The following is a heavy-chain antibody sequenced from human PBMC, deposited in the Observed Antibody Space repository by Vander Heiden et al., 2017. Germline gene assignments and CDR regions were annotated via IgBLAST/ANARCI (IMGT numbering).Heavy chain of an antibody. CDR3: AIDRRGVSGSLFDY. Sequence: EVQLVESGGGLVQPGGSLRLSCAASGFTFSSYEMNWVRQAPGKGLEWVSYISSSGSTIYYADAVKGRFTISRDNAKNSLYLQMKRMRAEETAVYYFAIDRRGVSGSLFDYWGQGTMVTVYS. CDR1: GFTFSSYE. CDR2: ISSSGSTI. V-gene: IGHV3-48*03. D-gene: IGHD3-22*01. J-gene: IGHJ4*02.